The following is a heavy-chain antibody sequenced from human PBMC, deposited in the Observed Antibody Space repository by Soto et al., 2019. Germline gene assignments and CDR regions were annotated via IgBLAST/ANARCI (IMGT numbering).Heavy chain of an antibody. D-gene: IGHD3-22*01. Sequence: GGSLRLSCAASGFPFSSYAMSWVRQTPEGGLEWVAAISGGGSDRYYADSVKGRFTISRDNSKNTLYLQMNSLRAEDTDVYYCANGHNYYDSSGPPPYYFDYWGQGTLVTVSS. CDR2: ISGGGSDR. CDR1: GFPFSSYA. J-gene: IGHJ4*02. V-gene: IGHV3-23*01. CDR3: ANGHNYYDSSGPPPYYFDY.